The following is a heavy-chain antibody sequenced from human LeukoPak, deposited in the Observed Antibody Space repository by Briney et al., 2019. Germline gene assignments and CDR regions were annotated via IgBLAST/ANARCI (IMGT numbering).Heavy chain of an antibody. J-gene: IGHJ4*02. CDR1: GGSINTYY. D-gene: IGHD6-13*01. CDR2: IYSSGST. Sequence: SETLSLTCTVSGGSINTYYRSWIRQPAGKGLEWIGRIYSSGSTNYNPSLKSRVTISVDASKNQFSLKLSSVTAADTAVYYCAREPSYSSSWYGYWGQGTLVTVSS. V-gene: IGHV4-4*07. CDR3: AREPSYSSSWYGY.